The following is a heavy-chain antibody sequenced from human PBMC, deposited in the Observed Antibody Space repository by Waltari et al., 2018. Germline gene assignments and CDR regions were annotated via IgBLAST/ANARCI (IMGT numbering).Heavy chain of an antibody. CDR3: ARVGRWDDTSGHKAFDL. CDR1: GGSISSTNSY. D-gene: IGHD6-19*01. V-gene: IGHV4-39*07. CDR2: IYYSGTT. Sequence: QLQLQESGPGLAKPSETLSLTCTVSGGSISSTNSYWGCIRQTPRKGLEWIGSIYYSGTTFHNPSLKSRVTMSIDTSRNQFSLKLSAVTAADTAMYYCARVGRWDDTSGHKAFDLWGQGTMLTVSS. J-gene: IGHJ3*01.